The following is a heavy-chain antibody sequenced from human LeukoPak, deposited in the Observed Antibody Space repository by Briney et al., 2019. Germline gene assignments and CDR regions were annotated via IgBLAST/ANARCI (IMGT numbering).Heavy chain of an antibody. CDR2: ISYDGSNN. J-gene: IGHJ4*02. V-gene: IGHV3-30*03. D-gene: IGHD4-17*01. Sequence: GRSLRLSCAASGFTFSSYGMHWVRQAPGKGLEWVAVISYDGSNNYYADSVKGRFTISRDNSKNTLYLQMNSLRAEDTAVYYCATSSAGGRYGDYLGVDYWGQGTLVTVSS. CDR3: ATSSAGGRYGDYLGVDY. CDR1: GFTFSSYG.